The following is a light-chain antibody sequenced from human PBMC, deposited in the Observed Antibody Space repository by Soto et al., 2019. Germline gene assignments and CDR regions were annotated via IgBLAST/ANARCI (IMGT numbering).Light chain of an antibody. CDR3: QQRNIWPPVT. J-gene: IGKJ5*01. Sequence: EIVLTQSPATLSLSPGERATLSCRASPSVANFVAWYQQNPGQAPRLLIYGAFNRATGIPARFSGSGSGTDFTLTISSLEPEDSAVYYCQQRNIWPPVTFGHGTRLEIK. CDR2: GAF. V-gene: IGKV3-11*01. CDR1: PSVANF.